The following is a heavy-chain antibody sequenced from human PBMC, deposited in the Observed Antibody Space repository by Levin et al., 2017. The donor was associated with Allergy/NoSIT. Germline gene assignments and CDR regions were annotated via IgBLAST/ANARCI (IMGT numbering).Heavy chain of an antibody. CDR1: GGSISSYY. V-gene: IGHV4-59*01. J-gene: IGHJ2*01. Sequence: SETLSLTCTVSGGSISSYYWSWIRQPPGKGLEWIGYIYYSGSTNYNPSLKSRVTISVDTSKNQFSLKLSSVTAADTAVYYCARVGQLYYDILTGLGGHWYFDLWGRGTLVTVSS. CDR2: IYYSGST. CDR3: ARVGQLYYDILTGLGGHWYFDL. D-gene: IGHD3-9*01.